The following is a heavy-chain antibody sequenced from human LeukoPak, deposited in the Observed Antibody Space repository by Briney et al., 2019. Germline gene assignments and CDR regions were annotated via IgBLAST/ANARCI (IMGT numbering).Heavy chain of an antibody. Sequence: GGSLRLSCAASGFTFDDYAMHWVRQAPGKGLEWVSGISWNSGGIGYADSVKGRFTISRDNAKNSLYLQMNSLRAEDTAVYYCAKGRDKYQLLSKNWFDPWGQGTLVTVSS. J-gene: IGHJ5*02. CDR3: AKGRDKYQLLSKNWFDP. D-gene: IGHD2-2*01. CDR1: GFTFDDYA. CDR2: ISWNSGGI. V-gene: IGHV3-9*01.